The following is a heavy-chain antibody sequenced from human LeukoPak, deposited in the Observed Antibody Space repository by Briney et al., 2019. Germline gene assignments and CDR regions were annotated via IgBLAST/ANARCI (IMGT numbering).Heavy chain of an antibody. J-gene: IGHJ4*02. Sequence: EASVKVCCKVSGYTLTELSMHWVRQAPGKGLEWMGGFDPEDGETIYAQKFQGRVTMTEDTSTDTAYMELSSLRSEDTAVYYCATDPSYGDYPFDYWGQGTLVTVSS. CDR1: GYTLTELS. V-gene: IGHV1-24*01. CDR3: ATDPSYGDYPFDY. D-gene: IGHD4-17*01. CDR2: FDPEDGET.